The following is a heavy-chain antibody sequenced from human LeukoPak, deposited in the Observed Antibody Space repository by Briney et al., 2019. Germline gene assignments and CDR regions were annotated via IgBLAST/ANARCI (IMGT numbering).Heavy chain of an antibody. CDR2: INPNSGGT. Sequence: ASVKVSCKASGYTFINYYMHWVRQAPGQGLEWVGWINPNSGGTNYAQKFRGRVTITRDTSVSTAYMELSGLTSHDTAVYSCARDSGYGNFDCWGQGTLVTVSS. V-gene: IGHV1-2*02. D-gene: IGHD5-12*01. CDR3: ARDSGYGNFDC. CDR1: GYTFINYY. J-gene: IGHJ4*02.